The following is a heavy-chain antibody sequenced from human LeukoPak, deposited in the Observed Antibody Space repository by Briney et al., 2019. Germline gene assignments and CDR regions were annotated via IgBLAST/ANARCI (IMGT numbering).Heavy chain of an antibody. V-gene: IGHV3-33*01. Sequence: PGRSLRLSCAAPGFTFSSYGMHWVRQAPGKGLEWVAVIWYDGSNKYYADSVKGRFTISRDNSKNTLYLQMNSLRAEDTAVYYCARDSAYYFDYWGQGTLVTVSS. CDR3: ARDSAYYFDY. CDR1: GFTFSSYG. CDR2: IWYDGSNK. J-gene: IGHJ4*02.